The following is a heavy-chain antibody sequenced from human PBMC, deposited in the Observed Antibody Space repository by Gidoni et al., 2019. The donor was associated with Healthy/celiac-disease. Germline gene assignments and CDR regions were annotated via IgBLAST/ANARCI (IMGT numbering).Heavy chain of an antibody. V-gene: IGHV1-2*02. J-gene: IGHJ6*02. D-gene: IGHD6-13*01. CDR3: ARVPEDSSSWYYYYYGMDV. CDR1: GYTFTGYY. CDR2: INPNSGGT. Sequence: QVQLVQSGAEVKKPGASVKVSCKASGYTFTGYYMHWVRQAPGQGLEWRGWINPNSGGTNYAQKFQGRVTMTRDTSISTAYMELSRLRSDDTAVYYCARVPEDSSSWYYYYYGMDVWGQGTTVTVS.